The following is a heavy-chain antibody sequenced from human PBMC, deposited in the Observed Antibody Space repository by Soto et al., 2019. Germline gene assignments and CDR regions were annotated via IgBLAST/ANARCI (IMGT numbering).Heavy chain of an antibody. D-gene: IGHD3-16*02. CDR1: GFIFNNYA. Sequence: PGGSLRLSCAASGFIFNNYAMSWVRQAPGKGLEWVAVISYDGSDKYYADSVKGRFTISRDNSKNTLNLQMNSLRADDTAVYYCAKALGELSPESYDYWGQGTLVTVSS. CDR2: ISYDGSDK. J-gene: IGHJ4*02. V-gene: IGHV3-30*18. CDR3: AKALGELSPESYDY.